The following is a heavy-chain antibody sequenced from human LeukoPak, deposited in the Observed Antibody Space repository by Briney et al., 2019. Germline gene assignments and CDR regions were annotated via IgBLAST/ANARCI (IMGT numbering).Heavy chain of an antibody. CDR1: GGSINTYF. J-gene: IGHJ3*02. V-gene: IGHV4-59*01. CDR2: IYYSGST. D-gene: IGHD2-21*02. CDR3: ARDLTHAFDI. Sequence: PSETLSLTCTVSGGSINTYFWSWIRQPPGKGLEWIGYIYYSGSTNYNPSLKSRVTISVDTSKNQFSLKLSSVTAADTAVYYCARDLTHAFDIWGQGTMVTVSS.